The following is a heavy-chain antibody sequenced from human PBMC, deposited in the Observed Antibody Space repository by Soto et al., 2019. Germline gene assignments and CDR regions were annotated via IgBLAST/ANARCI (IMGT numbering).Heavy chain of an antibody. V-gene: IGHV1-58*01. Sequence: SVEVSCKASGFTFTSSAVQWVRQALGQRLEWIGWIVVGSGNTNYAQKFQERVTITRDMSTSTAYMELSGLRSEDTAVYYCAADTGYDSSGYNFDCWGQGTLVTVSS. D-gene: IGHD3-22*01. CDR2: IVVGSGNT. CDR1: GFTFTSSA. J-gene: IGHJ4*02. CDR3: AADTGYDSSGYNFDC.